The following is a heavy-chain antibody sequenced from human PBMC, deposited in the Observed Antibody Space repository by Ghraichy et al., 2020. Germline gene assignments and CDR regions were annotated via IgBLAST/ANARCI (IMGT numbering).Heavy chain of an antibody. CDR3: ARFLYVWVSYRYTGDAFDI. CDR1: GGSISSGGYY. J-gene: IGHJ3*02. CDR2: IYYSGST. Sequence: SETLSLTCTVSGGSISSGGYYWSWIRQHPGKGLEWIGYIYYSGSTYYNPSLKSRVTISVDTSKNQFSLKLSSVTAADTAVYYCARFLYVWVSYRYTGDAFDIWGQGTMVTVSS. V-gene: IGHV4-31*03. D-gene: IGHD3-16*02.